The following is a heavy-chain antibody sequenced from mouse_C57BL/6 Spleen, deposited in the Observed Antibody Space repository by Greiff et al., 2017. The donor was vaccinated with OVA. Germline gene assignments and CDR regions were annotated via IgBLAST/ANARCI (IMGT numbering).Heavy chain of an antibody. D-gene: IGHD1-1*01. CDR2: ITPSSGYT. Sequence: QVQLQQSGAELARPGASVKMSCKASGYTFTSYTMHWVKQRPGPGLEWIGYITPSSGYTKYNQKFKDKATLTADKSSSTAYMQLSSLTSEDSAVYYCARSYYGSSLYYAMDYWGQGTSVTVSS. J-gene: IGHJ4*01. V-gene: IGHV1-4*01. CDR3: ARSYYGSSLYYAMDY. CDR1: GYTFTSYT.